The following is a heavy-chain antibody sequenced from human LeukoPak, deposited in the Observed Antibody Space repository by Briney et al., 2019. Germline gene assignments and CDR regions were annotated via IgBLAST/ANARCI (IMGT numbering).Heavy chain of an antibody. CDR1: GFTFSSYS. J-gene: IGHJ1*01. Sequence: GGSLRLSCAASGFTFSSYSMNWVRQAPGKGLEWVSYISSSSSTIYYADSVKGRFTISRDNAKNSLYPQMNSLRAEDTAVYYCASGSYYPEYFQHWGQGTLVTVSS. CDR3: ASGSYYPEYFQH. CDR2: ISSSSSTI. V-gene: IGHV3-48*01. D-gene: IGHD1-26*01.